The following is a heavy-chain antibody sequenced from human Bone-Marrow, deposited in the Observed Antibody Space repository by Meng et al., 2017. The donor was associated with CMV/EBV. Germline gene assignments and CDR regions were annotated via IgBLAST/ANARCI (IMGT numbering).Heavy chain of an antibody. Sequence: SETLSLTCTLSIDSHRSDYWSWVRLPPGKGLEWIAYIYRSGTTNYNPSLKSRVSISLDKSTNRLSLELESVTAADTAIYYCARATTLVRGYVVPYYYVMDAWGQGTTVTVSS. CDR2: IYRSGTT. D-gene: IGHD3-10*01. CDR3: ARATTLVRGYVVPYYYVMDA. J-gene: IGHJ6*02. V-gene: IGHV4-59*01. CDR1: IDSHRSDY.